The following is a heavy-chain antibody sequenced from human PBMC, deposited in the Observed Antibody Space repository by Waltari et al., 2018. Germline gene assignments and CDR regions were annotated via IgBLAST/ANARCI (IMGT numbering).Heavy chain of an antibody. CDR2: IYWTDGE. CDR1: GFSLSTSGVG. CDR3: AHSRGPLKWLQDSYHYLFDMDV. D-gene: IGHD2-2*01. V-gene: IGHV2-5*01. Sequence: QITLKESGPTLVKPTQTLTLTCNFSGFSLSTSGVGVGWIRQPPGKALEWLALIYWTDGERDSPSPKSRLAITKDTSKNMVVLTTTDMDPVDTANYYCAHSRGPLKWLQDSYHYLFDMDVWGKGTTVTVSS. J-gene: IGHJ6*03.